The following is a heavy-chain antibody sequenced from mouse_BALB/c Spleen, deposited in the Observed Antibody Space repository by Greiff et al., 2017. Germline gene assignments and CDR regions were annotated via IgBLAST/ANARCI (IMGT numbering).Heavy chain of an antibody. CDR1: GYSFTGYT. CDR2: INPYNGGT. D-gene: IGHD2-14*01. V-gene: IGHV1-18*01. J-gene: IGHJ4*01. CDR3: ASYRYDGYYAMDY. Sequence: EVQLQESGPELVKPGASMKISCKASGYSFTGYTMNWVKQSHGKNLEWIGLINPYNGGTSYNQKFKGKATLTVDKSSSTAYMELLSLTSEDSAVYYCASYRYDGYYAMDYWGQGTSVTVSS.